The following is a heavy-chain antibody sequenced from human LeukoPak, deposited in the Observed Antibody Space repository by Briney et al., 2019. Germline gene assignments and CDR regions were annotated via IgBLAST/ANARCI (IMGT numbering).Heavy chain of an antibody. CDR2: IGGSGDTT. V-gene: IGHV3-23*01. D-gene: IGHD3-10*01. J-gene: IGHJ6*02. CDR1: GFNFSGYA. CDR3: ASKFGESYYYYYGLDV. Sequence: GGSLRLSCAASGFNFSGYAMAWVRQAPGKGLEWVSVIGGSGDTTRYADSVKGRFTISRDKSKTTLFLQMNSLRVEETAVYYCASKFGESYYYYYGLDVWGQGTTVTVSS.